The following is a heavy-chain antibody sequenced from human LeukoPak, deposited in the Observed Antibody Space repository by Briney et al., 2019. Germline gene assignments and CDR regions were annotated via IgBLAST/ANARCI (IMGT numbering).Heavy chain of an antibody. D-gene: IGHD2-15*01. CDR2: ISGSGGST. CDR3: AKVGYCSGGSCYGRPTMKYYYYYYMDV. V-gene: IGHV3-23*01. Sequence: PGGSLRLSCAASGFTFSSYGMSWVRQAPGKGLEWVSAISGSGGSTYYADSVKGRFTISRDNSKNTLYLQMNSLRAEDTAVYYCAKVGYCSGGSCYGRPTMKYYYYYYMDVWGKGTTVTISS. J-gene: IGHJ6*03. CDR1: GFTFSSYG.